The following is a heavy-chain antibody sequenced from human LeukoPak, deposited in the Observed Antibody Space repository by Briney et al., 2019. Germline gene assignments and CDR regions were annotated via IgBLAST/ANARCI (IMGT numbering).Heavy chain of an antibody. Sequence: GGSLRLSCAASGFTFSSYEMNWVRQAPGKGLEWVSYISSSNTIYYADSVKGRFTISRDNAKNSLYLQMNSLRAEDTAVYYCAREQWFGESYYFDYWGQGTLVTVSS. J-gene: IGHJ4*02. V-gene: IGHV3-48*03. CDR2: ISSSNTI. D-gene: IGHD3-10*01. CDR3: AREQWFGESYYFDY. CDR1: GFTFSSYE.